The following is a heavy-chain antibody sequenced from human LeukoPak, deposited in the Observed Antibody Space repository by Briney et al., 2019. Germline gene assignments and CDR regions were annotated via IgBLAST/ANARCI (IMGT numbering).Heavy chain of an antibody. CDR2: IYYSGST. D-gene: IGHD5-18*01. V-gene: IGHV4-59*01. CDR3: ARGKRGYSYGLTFDP. Sequence: PSETLSLTCTVSGGSISSYYWSWIRQPPGKGLEWIGYIYYSGSTNYNPSLKSRVTISVDTSKNQFSLKLSSVTAADTAVYYCARGKRGYSYGLTFDPWGQGTLVTVSS. J-gene: IGHJ5*02. CDR1: GGSISSYY.